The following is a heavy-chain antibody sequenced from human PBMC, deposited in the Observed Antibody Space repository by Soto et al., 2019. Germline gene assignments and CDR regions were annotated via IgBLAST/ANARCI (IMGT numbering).Heavy chain of an antibody. CDR2: INPSGGST. J-gene: IGHJ6*02. CDR3: ASGGETGYSGYDYRVYYYGMDV. CDR1: GYTFTCYY. Sequence: ASVKVSCKASGYTFTCYYMHWVRQAPGQGLEWMGIINPSGGSTSYAQKFQGRVTMTRDTSTSTVYMELSSLRSEDTAVYYCASGGETGYSGYDYRVYYYGMDVRGQGTTVTVSS. D-gene: IGHD5-12*01. V-gene: IGHV1-46*01.